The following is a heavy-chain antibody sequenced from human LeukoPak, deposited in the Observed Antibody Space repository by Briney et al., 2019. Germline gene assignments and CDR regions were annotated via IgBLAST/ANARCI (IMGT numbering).Heavy chain of an antibody. V-gene: IGHV1-2*02. D-gene: IGHD2-8*01. Sequence: ASVKVSCKASGYTFTSYYIHWVRQAPGQGLEWMGWINPYSGGTNYAQKFRGRVTMTRDTSISTAYVDLSRLTSDDPAVYFCARCEIYCINGFCYKEPCDYWGQGTLVTVSS. J-gene: IGHJ4*02. CDR2: INPYSGGT. CDR3: ARCEIYCINGFCYKEPCDY. CDR1: GYTFTSYY.